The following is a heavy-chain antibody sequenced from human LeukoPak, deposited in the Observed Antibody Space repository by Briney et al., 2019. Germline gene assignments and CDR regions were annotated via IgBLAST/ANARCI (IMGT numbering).Heavy chain of an antibody. CDR3: AKEPTYYYDSSGFDY. V-gene: IGHV3-23*01. CDR2: ISGSGGST. CDR1: GFTFSSYA. D-gene: IGHD3-22*01. Sequence: GGSLRLSCAASGFTFSSYAMSWVRQAPGKGLEGVSAISGSGGSTYYADSVKGRFTIHRDNSKNALYLQMNSLRAEATAVYYCAKEPTYYYDSSGFDYWGQGTLVTVSS. J-gene: IGHJ4*02.